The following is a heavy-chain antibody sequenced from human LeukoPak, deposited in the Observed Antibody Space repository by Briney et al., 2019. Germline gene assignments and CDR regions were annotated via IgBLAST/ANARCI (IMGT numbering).Heavy chain of an antibody. CDR2: IQISGTT. Sequence: PSETLSLTCTVSGGSMRSAFWSWIQQPAGKGLEWIGHIQISGTTNYNPSLKSRLTMSVDTSKNQFSLNLTSVTAADTAVYYCARETPSVTSVLGGMDVWGQGTTVIVSS. J-gene: IGHJ6*02. CDR3: ARETPSVTSVLGGMDV. V-gene: IGHV4-4*07. CDR1: GGSMRSAF. D-gene: IGHD4-17*01.